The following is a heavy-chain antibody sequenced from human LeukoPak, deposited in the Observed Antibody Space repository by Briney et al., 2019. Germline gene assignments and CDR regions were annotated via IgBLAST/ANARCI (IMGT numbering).Heavy chain of an antibody. CDR2: IYSGGST. D-gene: IGHD3-22*01. CDR3: ARDGRYYYDSSGYGHYYYYGMDA. J-gene: IGHJ6*02. Sequence: AGGSLRLSCAASGFTVSSNYMSWVRQAPGKGLEWVSVIYSGGSTYYADSVKGRFTISRDNSKNTLYLQMNSLRAEDTAVYYCARDGRYYYDSSGYGHYYYYGMDAWGQGTTVTVSS. CDR1: GFTVSSNY. V-gene: IGHV3-66*01.